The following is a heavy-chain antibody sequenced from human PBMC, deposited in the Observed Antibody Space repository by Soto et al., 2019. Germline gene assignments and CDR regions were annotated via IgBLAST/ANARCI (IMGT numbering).Heavy chain of an antibody. Sequence: QVQLVESGGGVVQPGTSLRLSCAASGFTFSNHGMHWVRQAPGKGLEWVAVISYDGGEKYYADSVKGRFTISRDNSNNSLYLQVNTLRPEDTAVYYCTKDFTDCAIAICHSQRYSYYHIDVWGKGTTVTVSS. CDR1: GFTFSNHG. CDR2: ISYDGGEK. CDR3: TKDFTDCAIAICHSQRYSYYHIDV. J-gene: IGHJ6*03. D-gene: IGHD2-8*01. V-gene: IGHV3-30*18.